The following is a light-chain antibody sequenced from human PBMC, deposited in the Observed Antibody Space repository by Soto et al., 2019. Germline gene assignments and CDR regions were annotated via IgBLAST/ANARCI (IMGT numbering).Light chain of an antibody. CDR2: EVN. CDR1: SSDVGAYKY. V-gene: IGLV2-8*01. Sequence: QSALTQPPSASGSPGQSVTISCTGTSSDVGAYKYVSWYKQHPGKAPQLMIYEVNKRPSGVPDRFSGSKSGNTASLTVSGLQAEDEADYYCSAYAGRSNLLFGGGTKLTVL. CDR3: SAYAGRSNLL. J-gene: IGLJ2*01.